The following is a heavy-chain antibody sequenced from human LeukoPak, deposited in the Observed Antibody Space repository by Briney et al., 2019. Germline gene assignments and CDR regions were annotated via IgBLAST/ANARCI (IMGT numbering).Heavy chain of an antibody. D-gene: IGHD6-13*01. V-gene: IGHV3-13*01. CDR1: GFTFSSYD. J-gene: IGHJ4*02. CDR3: ARVAAAGKGFDY. CDR2: IDIAGDT. Sequence: GGSRRLSSATAGFTFSSYDMHLGRPATGKGLYWVSAIDIAGDTYYPGSVKGRFTISRENAKNSLYLQMNSLRAGDAAVYYCARVAAAGKGFDYWGQGTLVTVSS.